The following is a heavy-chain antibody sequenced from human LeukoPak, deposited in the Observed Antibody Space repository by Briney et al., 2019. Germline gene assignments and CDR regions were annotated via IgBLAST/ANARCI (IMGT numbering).Heavy chain of an antibody. D-gene: IGHD4-17*01. V-gene: IGHV1-69*05. CDR2: IIPIFGTA. CDR3: ASKEIGGYGDYPKQPFDY. Sequence: ASVKVSCKASGGTFSSYAISWVRQAPGQGLKWMGGIIPIFGTANYAQKFQGRVTITTDESTSTAYMELSSLRSDDTAVYYCASKEIGGYGDYPKQPFDYWGQGTPVTVSS. CDR1: GGTFSSYA. J-gene: IGHJ4*02.